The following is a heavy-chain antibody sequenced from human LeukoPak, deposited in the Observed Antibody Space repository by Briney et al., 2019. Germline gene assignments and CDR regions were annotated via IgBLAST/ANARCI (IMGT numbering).Heavy chain of an antibody. CDR2: INENGRKT. CDR1: GLTFSSYA. CDR3: AKITMARTPNY. D-gene: IGHD3-10*01. Sequence: GSLILSCAASGLTFSSYAMNWVRQASGKGLEWVSGINENGRKTYYADSVKGRFSISRDNSKNTLYLQMSDLRAEDTAVYYCAKITMARTPNYWGQGTLVTVSS. J-gene: IGHJ4*02. V-gene: IGHV3-23*01.